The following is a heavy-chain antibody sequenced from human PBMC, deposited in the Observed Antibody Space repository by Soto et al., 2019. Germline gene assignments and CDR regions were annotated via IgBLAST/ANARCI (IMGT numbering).Heavy chain of an antibody. J-gene: IGHJ4*02. CDR3: ARYDGMQHGATATH. CDR2: IIPIFGTA. CDR1: GGTFSSYA. V-gene: IGHV1-69*01. D-gene: IGHD1-26*01. Sequence: QVQLVQSGAEVKKPGSSVKVSCKASGGTFSSYAISWVRQAPGQGLEWMGGIIPIFGTANYAQKFQGRVTITADESTSTAYRELSSLRSEDTAVYYCARYDGMQHGATATHWGQGTLVTVSS.